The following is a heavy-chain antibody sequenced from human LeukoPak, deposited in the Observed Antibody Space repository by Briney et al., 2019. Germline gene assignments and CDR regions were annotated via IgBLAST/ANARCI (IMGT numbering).Heavy chain of an antibody. Sequence: GGSLRLSCAASGFTFSSYAMSWVRQAPGKGLEWVSAISGSGGSTYYADSVKGRFTISRDNSKNTLYLQMNSLRAEDTAAYYCARSTMVRGVINRFDYWGQGTLVTVSS. CDR3: ARSTMVRGVINRFDY. CDR1: GFTFSSYA. J-gene: IGHJ4*02. CDR2: ISGSGGST. D-gene: IGHD3-10*01. V-gene: IGHV3-23*01.